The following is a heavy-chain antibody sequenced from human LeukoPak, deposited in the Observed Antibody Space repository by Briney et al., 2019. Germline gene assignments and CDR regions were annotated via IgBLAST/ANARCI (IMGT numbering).Heavy chain of an antibody. V-gene: IGHV3-23*01. J-gene: IGHJ4*02. CDR3: ARISYDSSGYYDY. CDR1: GFTFSSYA. D-gene: IGHD3-22*01. CDR2: TSGSGANT. Sequence: GGSLRLSCAASGFTFSSYAMTWVRQAPGKGLEWVSVTSGSGANTYYTDSVKGRFTISRDNAKNTLYLQMNSLRAEDTAVYYCARISYDSSGYYDYWGQGTLVTVSS.